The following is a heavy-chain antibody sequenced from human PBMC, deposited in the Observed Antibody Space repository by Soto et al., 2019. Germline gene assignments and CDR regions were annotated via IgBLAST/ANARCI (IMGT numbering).Heavy chain of an antibody. CDR1: GGSISSGGYY. CDR2: IYYSGST. CDR3: ARGKHVDFWSGYYPIDY. D-gene: IGHD3-3*01. V-gene: IGHV4-31*03. Sequence: SETLSLTCTVSGGSISSGGYYWSWIRQHPGKGLEWIGYIYYSGSTYYNPSLKSRVTISVDTSTSTAYMELRSLRSDDTAVYYCARGKHVDFWSGYYPIDYWGQGTLVTVSS. J-gene: IGHJ4*02.